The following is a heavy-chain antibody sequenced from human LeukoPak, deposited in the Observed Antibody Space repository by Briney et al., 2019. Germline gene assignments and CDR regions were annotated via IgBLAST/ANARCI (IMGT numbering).Heavy chain of an antibody. Sequence: SETLSLTCTVSGGSISSYYWSWIRQPPGKGLVWIGYIYYSGSTNYNPSLESRVTISVDTSKNQFSLKLSSVTAADTAVYYCARGAQWELRDWGQGTLVTVSS. CDR1: GGSISSYY. V-gene: IGHV4-59*01. D-gene: IGHD1-26*01. J-gene: IGHJ4*02. CDR3: ARGAQWELRD. CDR2: IYYSGST.